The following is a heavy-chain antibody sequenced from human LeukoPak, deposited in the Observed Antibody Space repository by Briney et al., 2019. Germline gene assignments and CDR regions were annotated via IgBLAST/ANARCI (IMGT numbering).Heavy chain of an antibody. CDR2: IYPGDSDT. V-gene: IGHV5-51*01. CDR3: ARQTGSTDWFDP. CDR1: RYSFINYW. J-gene: IGHJ5*02. D-gene: IGHD1-14*01. Sequence: GESLKISCKGSRYSFINYWIGWVRQMPGKGLEWMGIIYPGDSDTRYSPSFQGQVTISADKFISTAYLQWSSLKASDTAMYYCARQTGSTDWFDPWGQGTLVTVSS.